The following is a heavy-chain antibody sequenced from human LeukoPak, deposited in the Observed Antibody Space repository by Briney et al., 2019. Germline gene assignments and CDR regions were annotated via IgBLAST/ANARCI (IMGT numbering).Heavy chain of an antibody. Sequence: GGSLRLSCAASGFTFSSYSMNWVRQAPGKGLEWVSSISSSSSYIYYADSVKGRFTISRDNAKNSLYLQMNSLRAEDTAVYYCAREGLSDYHDAFDIWGQGTMVTVSS. J-gene: IGHJ3*02. V-gene: IGHV3-21*01. CDR1: GFTFSSYS. D-gene: IGHD4-17*01. CDR3: AREGLSDYHDAFDI. CDR2: ISSSSSYI.